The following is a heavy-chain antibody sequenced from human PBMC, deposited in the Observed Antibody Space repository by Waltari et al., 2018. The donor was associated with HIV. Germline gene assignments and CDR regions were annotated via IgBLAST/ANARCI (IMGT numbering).Heavy chain of an antibody. CDR3: AREMSLIRVIAVAMDV. V-gene: IGHV1-3*05. D-gene: IGHD6-19*01. CDR2: VNTANGHT. J-gene: IGHJ6*02. CDR1: GYSFTSHA. Sequence: QSGAEEKKPGASVKISCKASGYSFTSHAIHWVRQAPGQRLEWVGWVNTANGHTKESQNFQGRVTITRDTSATTASMELNSLRSEDTAVYYCAREMSLIRVIAVAMDVWGQGTTVTVSS.